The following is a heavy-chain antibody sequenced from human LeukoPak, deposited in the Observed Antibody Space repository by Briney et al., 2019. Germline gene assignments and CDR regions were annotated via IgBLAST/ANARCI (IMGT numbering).Heavy chain of an antibody. J-gene: IGHJ4*02. Sequence: SETLSLTCSVSGGSISSSSYFWGWIRQPPGKGLEWIGSIYYSGSTYYNPSLKSRVTISVDTSKNQFSLKLSSVTAADTAVYYCAREPRGYSYGYFGDGGNFDCWGQGTLVTVSS. V-gene: IGHV4-39*07. D-gene: IGHD5-18*01. CDR3: AREPRGYSYGYFGDGGNFDC. CDR1: GGSISSSSYF. CDR2: IYYSGST.